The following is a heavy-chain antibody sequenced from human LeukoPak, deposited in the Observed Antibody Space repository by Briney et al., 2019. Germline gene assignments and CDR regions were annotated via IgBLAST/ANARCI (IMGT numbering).Heavy chain of an antibody. Sequence: ASVKVSCKVSGYTHTELSMHWVRQAPGKGREWMGGFDPEDGETIYAQKFQGRATMTEDTSTDTAYMELSSLRSEDTAVYYCATGHTYYYGSGDYWGQGTLVTVSA. V-gene: IGHV1-24*01. J-gene: IGHJ4*02. D-gene: IGHD3-10*01. CDR1: GYTHTELS. CDR3: ATGHTYYYGSGDY. CDR2: FDPEDGET.